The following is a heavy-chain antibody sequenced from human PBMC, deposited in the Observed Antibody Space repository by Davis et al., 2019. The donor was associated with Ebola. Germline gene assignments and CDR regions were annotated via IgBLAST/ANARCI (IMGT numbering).Heavy chain of an antibody. Sequence: PGGSLRLSCAASGFTFSSYWMHWVRQAPGKGLVWVSRINSDGSSTSYADSVKGRFTISRDNAKNSLYLQMNSLRAEDTAVYYCARDRRFLYSSGWVDYWGQGTLVTVSS. CDR3: ARDRRFLYSSGWVDY. CDR2: INSDGSST. V-gene: IGHV3-74*01. D-gene: IGHD6-19*01. J-gene: IGHJ4*02. CDR1: GFTFSSYW.